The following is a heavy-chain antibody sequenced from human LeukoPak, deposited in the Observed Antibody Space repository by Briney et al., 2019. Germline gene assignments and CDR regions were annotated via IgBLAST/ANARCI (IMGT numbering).Heavy chain of an antibody. CDR1: GGSISSGGDS. J-gene: IGHJ4*02. CDR3: ASQGDYYERSGYL. V-gene: IGHV4-61*08. Sequence: SETLSLTCAVAGGSISSGGDSSSWIRQPPGKGLEWIGYIYYSGSTNYNRSLNSRFTISVDTSKNQYSLKLSSVPAADTAVYYCASQGDYYERSGYLGGQGPLVTVSS. CDR2: IYYSGST. D-gene: IGHD3-22*01.